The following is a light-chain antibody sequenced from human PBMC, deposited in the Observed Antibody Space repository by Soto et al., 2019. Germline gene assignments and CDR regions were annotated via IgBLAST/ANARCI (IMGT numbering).Light chain of an antibody. CDR2: GAS. CDR3: QQYGSSPLT. J-gene: IGKJ3*01. CDR1: QSVSSSY. Sequence: EIVLTQSPGTLSLSPGERATLSCRASQSVSSSYLAWYQQKPGQAPRLLIYGASSRATGIPDRFSGSGSGTDFTLTISRLEPEDVAVYYCQQYGSSPLTFCPGTKVDIK. V-gene: IGKV3-20*01.